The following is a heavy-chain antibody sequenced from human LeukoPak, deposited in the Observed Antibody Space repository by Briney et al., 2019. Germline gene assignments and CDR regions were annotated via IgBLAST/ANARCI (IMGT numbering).Heavy chain of an antibody. V-gene: IGHV4-34*01. Sequence: SETLSLTCAVYGGSFSGHYWSWIRQPPGKGLEWIGEINHSGSTNYNPSLKSRVTISVDTSKNQFSLKLSSVTAADTAVYYCASIRVASDTFYWGQGTLVTVSS. J-gene: IGHJ4*02. CDR1: GGSFSGHY. CDR2: INHSGST. D-gene: IGHD2-15*01. CDR3: ASIRVASDTFY.